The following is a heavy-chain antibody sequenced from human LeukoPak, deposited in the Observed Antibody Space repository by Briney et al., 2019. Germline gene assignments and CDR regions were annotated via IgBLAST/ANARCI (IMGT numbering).Heavy chain of an antibody. CDR3: ARVRAAASLNWFDP. V-gene: IGHV1-18*01. D-gene: IGHD6-13*01. CDR2: ISAYNGNT. CDR1: GYTFTSYG. Sequence: GASVKVSCKASGYTFTSYGISWVRQAPGQGREWMGWISAYNGNTNYAQKLQGRVTMTTDTSTSTAYMELRSLRSDDTAVYYCARVRAAASLNWFDPWGQGTLVTVSS. J-gene: IGHJ5*02.